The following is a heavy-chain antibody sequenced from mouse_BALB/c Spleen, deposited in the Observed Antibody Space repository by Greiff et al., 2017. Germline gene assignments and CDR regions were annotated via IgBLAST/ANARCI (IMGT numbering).Heavy chain of an antibody. CDR2: IDPANGNT. CDR1: GFNIKDTY. D-gene: IGHD3-1*01. Sequence: VQLLQSGAELVKPGASVKLSCTASGFNIKDTYMHWVKQRPEQGLEWIGRIDPANGNTKYDPKFQGKATITADTSSNTAYLQLSSLTSEDTAVYYCAREQHGLRNAMDYWGQGTSVTVSS. CDR3: AREQHGLRNAMDY. J-gene: IGHJ4*01. V-gene: IGHV14-3*02.